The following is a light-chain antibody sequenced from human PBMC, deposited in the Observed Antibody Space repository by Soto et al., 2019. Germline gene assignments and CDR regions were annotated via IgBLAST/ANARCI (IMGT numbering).Light chain of an antibody. Sequence: IVFTQSPGTLSLSKGERATLSCRASQRVTSHSLAWFQQIPGQAPRLLIYGASNRATGIPDRFSGSGSGTDFTLTISRLEPEDFAVYYCQQYIGLPRTFGHGTKVDI. V-gene: IGKV3-20*01. CDR1: QRVTSHS. J-gene: IGKJ1*01. CDR3: QQYIGLPRT. CDR2: GAS.